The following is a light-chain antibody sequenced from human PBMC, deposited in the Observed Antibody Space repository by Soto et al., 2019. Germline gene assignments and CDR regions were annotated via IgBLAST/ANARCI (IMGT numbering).Light chain of an antibody. CDR1: QSVSNSY. CDR3: QQYGSSPRT. J-gene: IGKJ2*01. CDR2: GAS. Sequence: EVVLTQSPGTLSLSPGERATLSCRASQSVSNSYLAWYQQKPGQAPRLLIYGASSRVTGIPDRFSGSGSGTDFTLTISRLEPEDLAVYYCQQYGSSPRTFGQGTKLEI. V-gene: IGKV3-20*01.